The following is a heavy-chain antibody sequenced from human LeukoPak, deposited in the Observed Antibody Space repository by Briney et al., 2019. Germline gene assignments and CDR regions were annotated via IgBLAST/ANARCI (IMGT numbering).Heavy chain of an antibody. Sequence: KPSETLSLTCAVYGGSFSGYYWSWIRQPPGKGLEWIGEINHSGSTNYNPSLKSRVTISVDTSKNQFSLKLSSVTAADTALYYCARARRYYGSGLPSDYWGQGTLVTVSS. D-gene: IGHD3-10*01. CDR2: INHSGST. J-gene: IGHJ4*02. CDR3: ARARRYYGSGLPSDY. CDR1: GGSFSGYY. V-gene: IGHV4-34*01.